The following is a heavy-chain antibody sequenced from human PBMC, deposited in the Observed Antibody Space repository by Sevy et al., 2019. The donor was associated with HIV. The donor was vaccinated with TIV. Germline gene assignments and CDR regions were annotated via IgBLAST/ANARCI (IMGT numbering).Heavy chain of an antibody. Sequence: GESLKISCTASGFTFGDYAMSWFRQAPGKGLEWVGFIRSKAYGGTTEYAASVKGRFTISRDDSKSIAYLQMNSLKTEDTAVYYCTRSITIFGVDYYYGMDVWGQGTTVTVSS. D-gene: IGHD3-3*01. J-gene: IGHJ6*02. CDR2: IRSKAYGGTT. CDR1: GFTFGDYA. CDR3: TRSITIFGVDYYYGMDV. V-gene: IGHV3-49*03.